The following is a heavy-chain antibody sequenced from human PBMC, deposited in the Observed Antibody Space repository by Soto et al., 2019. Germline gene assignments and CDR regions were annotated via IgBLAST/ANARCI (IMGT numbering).Heavy chain of an antibody. J-gene: IGHJ4*02. Sequence: PSETLSLTCTVSGGSISSSSYYWGWIRQPPGKGLEWIGSIYYSGSTYYNPSLKSRVTISVDTSKNQFSLKLSSVTAADTAVYYCARLVLAARHFDYWGQGTLVTVSS. CDR1: GGSISSSSYY. CDR2: IYYSGST. CDR3: ARLVLAARHFDY. V-gene: IGHV4-39*01. D-gene: IGHD6-6*01.